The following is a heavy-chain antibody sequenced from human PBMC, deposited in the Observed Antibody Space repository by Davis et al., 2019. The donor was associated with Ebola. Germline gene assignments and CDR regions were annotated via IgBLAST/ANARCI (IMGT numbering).Heavy chain of an antibody. CDR3: AKDHPAYYDFWSGYYDY. CDR2: ISYDGSNK. D-gene: IGHD3-3*01. J-gene: IGHJ4*02. Sequence: GESLKISCAASGFTFSSYGMHWVRQAPGKGLEWVAVISYDGSNKYYADSVKGRFTISRDNSKNTLYLQMNSLRAEDTAVYYCAKDHPAYYDFWSGYYDYWGQGTLVTVSS. CDR1: GFTFSSYG. V-gene: IGHV3-30*18.